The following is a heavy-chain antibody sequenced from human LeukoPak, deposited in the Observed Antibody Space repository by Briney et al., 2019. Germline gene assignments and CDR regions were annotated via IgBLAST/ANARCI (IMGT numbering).Heavy chain of an antibody. CDR2: IYYSGST. Sequence: SETLSLTCTVSGGSISSSSYYWGWIRQPPGKGLEWIGSIYYSGSTYYNPSLKSRVTISVDTSKNQFSLKLSSVTAADTAVYSCARDHVGRFDPWGQGTLVTVSS. V-gene: IGHV4-39*07. CDR3: ARDHVGRFDP. J-gene: IGHJ5*02. D-gene: IGHD7-27*01. CDR1: GGSISSSSYY.